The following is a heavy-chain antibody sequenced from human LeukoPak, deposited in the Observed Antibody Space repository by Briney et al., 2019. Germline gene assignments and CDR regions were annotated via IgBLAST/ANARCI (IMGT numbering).Heavy chain of an antibody. Sequence: PSETLSLTCAVYGGSFSDYYWSWIRQPPGKGLEWIGEINHSGSTNYNPSLKSRVTISVDTSKNQFSLKLSSVTAADTAVYYCARLGLSGYYYYYYMDVWGKGTTVTISS. CDR1: GGSFSDYY. V-gene: IGHV4-34*01. CDR2: INHSGST. D-gene: IGHD3-3*01. CDR3: ARLGLSGYYYYYYMDV. J-gene: IGHJ6*03.